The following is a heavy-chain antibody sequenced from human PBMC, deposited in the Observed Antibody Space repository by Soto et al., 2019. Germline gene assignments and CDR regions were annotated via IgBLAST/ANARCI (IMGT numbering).Heavy chain of an antibody. CDR3: ARKARFLEWLSTRPLDNAFDI. CDR2: ISAYNGNT. J-gene: IGHJ3*02. CDR1: GYTFTSYG. V-gene: IGHV1-18*01. D-gene: IGHD3-3*01. Sequence: ASVKVSCKASGYTFTSYGISWVRQAPGQGLEWMGWISAYNGNTNYAQKLQGRVTMTTDTSTSTAYMELRSLRSDDAAVYYCARKARFLEWLSTRPLDNAFDIWGQGTMVTVSS.